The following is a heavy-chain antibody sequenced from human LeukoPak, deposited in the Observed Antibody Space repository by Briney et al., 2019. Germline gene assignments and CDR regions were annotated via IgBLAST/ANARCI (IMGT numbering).Heavy chain of an antibody. D-gene: IGHD6-19*01. CDR1: GFTFSSYG. CDR2: ISGSGGST. V-gene: IGHV3-23*01. CDR3: AKDPAQWLVQGTDYYYYMDV. J-gene: IGHJ6*03. Sequence: PGGSLRLSCAASGFTFSSYGMSWVRQAPGKGLEWVSAISGSGGSTYYADSVKGRFTISRDNSKNTLYLQMNSLRAEDTAVYYCAKDPAQWLVQGTDYYYYMDVWGKGTTVTISS.